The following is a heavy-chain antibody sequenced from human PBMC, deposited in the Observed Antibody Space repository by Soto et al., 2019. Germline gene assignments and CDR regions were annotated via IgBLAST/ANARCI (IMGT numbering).Heavy chain of an antibody. D-gene: IGHD3-22*01. V-gene: IGHV4-39*01. J-gene: IGHJ1*01. CDR2: IYYSGST. CDR1: GGSISSSSYY. CDR3: ARQSYFDSSGFIGYFQQ. Sequence: QLQLQGSGPGLVKPSETLSLTCTVSGGSISSSSYYWGWIRQPPGKGLEWIGSIYYSGSTYYNSSLKSRVTMSVDTSKNKFSLKLSSVTAADTAVYYCARQSYFDSSGFIGYFQQWGQGTLVTVSS.